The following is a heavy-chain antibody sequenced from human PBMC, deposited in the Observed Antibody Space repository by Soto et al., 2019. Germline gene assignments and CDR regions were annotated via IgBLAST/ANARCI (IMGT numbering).Heavy chain of an antibody. CDR2: IYYSGST. D-gene: IGHD3-3*01. CDR3: ARHVYAFWSSDYYYYMGV. J-gene: IGHJ6*03. V-gene: IGHV4-39*01. Sequence: SETLSLTCTVSGGSISSSSYYWGWIRQPPGKGLEWSGSIYYSGSTYYNPSLKSRVTISVDTSKNQFSLTLSSVTAADTPVYYSARHVYAFWSSDYYYYMGVWGKETTGAASS. CDR1: GGSISSSSYY.